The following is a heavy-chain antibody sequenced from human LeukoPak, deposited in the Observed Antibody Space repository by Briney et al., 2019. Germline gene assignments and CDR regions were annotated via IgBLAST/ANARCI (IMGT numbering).Heavy chain of an antibody. D-gene: IGHD6-19*01. CDR1: GFTFSSYG. CDR3: ARDSHGDSSGRSGWGYFDY. J-gene: IGHJ4*02. Sequence: PGGSLRLSCAASGFTFSSYGMHWVRQAPGKGLEWVAVIWYDGSNKYYADSVKGRFTISRDNSKNTLYLQMGSLRAEDMAVYYCARDSHGDSSGRSGWGYFDYWAREPWPPSPQ. CDR2: IWYDGSNK. V-gene: IGHV3-33*01.